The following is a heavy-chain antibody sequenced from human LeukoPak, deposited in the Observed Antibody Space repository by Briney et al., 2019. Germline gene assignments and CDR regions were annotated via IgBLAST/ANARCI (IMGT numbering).Heavy chain of an antibody. V-gene: IGHV5-51*01. CDR3: ARQVSLRDAFDI. CDR1: GYSFTKSW. Sequence: LGESLKISCKGSGYSFTKSWIGWVRQMPGKGLEWMGIIYPGDSDTRYSPSFQGQVTISADKSITTAYLHWSSLKASDTAMYYCARQVSLRDAFDIWGQGTMVTVSS. D-gene: IGHD2-2*01. J-gene: IGHJ3*02. CDR2: IYPGDSDT.